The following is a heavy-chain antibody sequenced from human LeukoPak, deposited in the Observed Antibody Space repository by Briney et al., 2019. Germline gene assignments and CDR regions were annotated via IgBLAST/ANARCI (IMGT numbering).Heavy chain of an antibody. CDR1: GGSISNYH. D-gene: IGHD4-17*01. J-gene: IGHJ4*02. V-gene: IGHV4-4*07. Sequence: TSETLSLTCTVSGGSISNYHWSWIRQPAGKGLEWIGRISSSGSTNYNPSLKSRVTMSVDMSKNQFSLKLSSVTAADTAVYYCARVDGDYRYYFDYWGQGTLVTVSS. CDR2: ISSSGST. CDR3: ARVDGDYRYYFDY.